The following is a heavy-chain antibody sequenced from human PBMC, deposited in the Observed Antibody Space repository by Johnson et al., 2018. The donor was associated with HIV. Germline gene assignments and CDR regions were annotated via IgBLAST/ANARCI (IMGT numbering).Heavy chain of an antibody. V-gene: IGHV3-23*04. CDR2: IGVSATNT. D-gene: IGHD6-19*01. J-gene: IGHJ3*02. CDR1: GFTFSTYA. Sequence: VQLVESGGGLVQPGGSLRLSCAASGFTFSTYAMSWVRQAPGKGLEWVSRIGVSATNTYYADSVKGRFTISRDNSKNTLYLQMNSLRAEDTAVYYCAKYGAVAGTTGYRAFDIWGQGTLVTVSS. CDR3: AKYGAVAGTTGYRAFDI.